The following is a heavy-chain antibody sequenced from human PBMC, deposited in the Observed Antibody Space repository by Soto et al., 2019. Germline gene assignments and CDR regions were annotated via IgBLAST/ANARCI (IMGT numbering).Heavy chain of an antibody. CDR1: GYTFTSSG. D-gene: IGHD1-1*01. V-gene: IGHV1-18*04. CDR2: ISGHNGNT. Sequence: QVQLVHSGAEVKKPGASVKVSCKASGYTFTSSGISWVRQAPGQGLEWMGWISGHNGNTNYAQKVQGRVTMTTDTSTSTAYMELRSLRPADTAVYYCTRGVQSFDYCGQGTLVTVSS. CDR3: TRGVQSFDY. J-gene: IGHJ4*02.